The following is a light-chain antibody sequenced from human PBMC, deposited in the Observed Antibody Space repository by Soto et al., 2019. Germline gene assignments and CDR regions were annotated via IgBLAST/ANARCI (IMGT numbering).Light chain of an antibody. CDR1: QSIGSF. J-gene: IGKJ1*01. CDR3: XXXESYWT. CDR2: KAS. Sequence: DIQMTQSPSTLSASVGDRXTITXRASQSIGSFLAWYQQKPGKTPKLLIYKASILEGGVPSRFSGSGSGTEFTLTISSLQPXDFAXXXCXXXESYWTFGQGTKVDMK. V-gene: IGKV1-5*03.